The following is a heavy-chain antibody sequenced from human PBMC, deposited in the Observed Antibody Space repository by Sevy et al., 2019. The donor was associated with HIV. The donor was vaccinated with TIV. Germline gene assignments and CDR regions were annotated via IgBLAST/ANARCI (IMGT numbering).Heavy chain of an antibody. V-gene: IGHV3-48*01. D-gene: IGHD5-12*01. CDR3: AREGGYTDQGMDV. J-gene: IGHJ6*02. CDR1: GFTFSSYS. Sequence: HGGSLRLSCAASGFTFSSYSMNWVRQAPGKGLEWLSYIDSRSSNIYYADSVKGRFTVSRDNAKNSLYVQMNSLRGEDTAVYYCAREGGYTDQGMDVWGQGTTVTVSS. CDR2: IDSRSSNI.